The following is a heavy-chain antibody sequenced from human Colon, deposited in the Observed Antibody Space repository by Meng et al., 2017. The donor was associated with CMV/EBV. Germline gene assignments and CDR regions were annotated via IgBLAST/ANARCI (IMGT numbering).Heavy chain of an antibody. V-gene: IGHV4-4*07. D-gene: IGHD3-10*01. CDR1: GASITSDY. J-gene: IGHJ4*02. CDR2: VYISGNT. Sequence: QWQLREAGPGLVKPSETLSLTCTVSGASITSDYWSWIRQPAGKGLEWIGRVYISGNTNYNPSLKSRVTMSIDTSKNQLSLNIRSVTAADTAVYYCARDSNLSGLAYWGQGTLVTVSS. CDR3: ARDSNLSGLAY.